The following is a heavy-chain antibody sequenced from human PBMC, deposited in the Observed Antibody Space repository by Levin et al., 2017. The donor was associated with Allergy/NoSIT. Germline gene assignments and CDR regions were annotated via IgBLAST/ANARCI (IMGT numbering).Heavy chain of an antibody. Sequence: GGSLRLSCAASGFTFSSYAMHWVRQAPGKGLEWVAVISYDGSNKYYADSVKGRFTISRDNSKNTLYLQMNSLRAEDTAVYYCARDKGEQLDVGQGYFDYWGQGTLVTVSS. D-gene: IGHD6-6*01. CDR2: ISYDGSNK. J-gene: IGHJ4*02. CDR3: ARDKGEQLDVGQGYFDY. V-gene: IGHV3-30-3*01. CDR1: GFTFSSYA.